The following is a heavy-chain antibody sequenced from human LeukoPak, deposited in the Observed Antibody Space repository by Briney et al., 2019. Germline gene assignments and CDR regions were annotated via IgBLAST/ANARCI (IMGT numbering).Heavy chain of an antibody. CDR1: GGTFRSHI. Sequence: GASVKVSCKTSGGTFRSHIFRWVRQAPGQGLEWMGRSTPIINSAKYAQKFRDRLTITADTSTGTAYMELSSLTPEDTALYYCTRVNLRGSQCNWFDPWGQGTLVIVSS. CDR3: TRVNLRGSQCNWFDP. V-gene: IGHV1-69*08. D-gene: IGHD1-26*01. CDR2: STPIINSA. J-gene: IGHJ5*02.